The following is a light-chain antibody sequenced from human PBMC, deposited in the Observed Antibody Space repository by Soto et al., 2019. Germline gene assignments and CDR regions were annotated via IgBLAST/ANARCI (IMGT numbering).Light chain of an antibody. CDR2: EDS. Sequence: QSALTQPASVSGSPGQSITISCTGTSNDVGIYKLVSWYQQFPGKAPKLMIYEDSRRPSGVSDRFSGSKSVNTASLTISGLQAEDEADYYCCSYAGSNTYVFGSRTKVTVL. J-gene: IGLJ1*01. CDR1: SNDVGIYKL. CDR3: CSYAGSNTYV. V-gene: IGLV2-23*01.